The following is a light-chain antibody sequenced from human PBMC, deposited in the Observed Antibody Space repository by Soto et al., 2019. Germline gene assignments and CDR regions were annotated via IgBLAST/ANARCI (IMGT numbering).Light chain of an antibody. CDR2: AAS. Sequence: DIQMTQSPSSLSASVGDRVTITCRASQGISNYLAWYQQKPGKVPKLLIYAASTLQSGVPSRFSGSGSGTDFTLPISSLQPEDVVTYYCQKYNSALPWTFGQGTKVEIK. J-gene: IGKJ1*01. CDR1: QGISNY. CDR3: QKYNSALPWT. V-gene: IGKV1-27*01.